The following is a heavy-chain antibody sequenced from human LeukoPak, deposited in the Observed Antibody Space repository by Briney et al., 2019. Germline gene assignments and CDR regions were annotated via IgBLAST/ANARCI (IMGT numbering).Heavy chain of an antibody. CDR1: GYYFPSYG. J-gene: IGHJ6*03. CDR3: ARAGDPAANHYKYNYMDV. V-gene: IGHV1-18*01. D-gene: IGHD4-11*01. Sequence: ASVKVSCKASGYYFPSYGFSWVRQAPGQGLEWMGWISSYNGNTKYAQQLEGRVTMTTDTPTTTAYMELRNLESDDTAIYYCARAGDPAANHYKYNYMDVWGKGTTVTVSS. CDR2: ISSYNGNT.